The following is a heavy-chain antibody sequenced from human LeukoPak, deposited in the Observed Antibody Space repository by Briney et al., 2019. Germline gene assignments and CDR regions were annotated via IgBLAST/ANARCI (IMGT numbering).Heavy chain of an antibody. Sequence: ASVKVSCKASGYTFTSYYMHWVRQAPGQGLEWMGIINPSGGSTSYAQKFQGRVTITRDTSTSTVYMELSSLRSEDTAVYYCARHDYGIAAAGTFGYWGQGTLVTVSS. V-gene: IGHV1-46*01. CDR2: INPSGGST. D-gene: IGHD6-13*01. CDR1: GYTFTSYY. CDR3: ARHDYGIAAAGTFGY. J-gene: IGHJ4*02.